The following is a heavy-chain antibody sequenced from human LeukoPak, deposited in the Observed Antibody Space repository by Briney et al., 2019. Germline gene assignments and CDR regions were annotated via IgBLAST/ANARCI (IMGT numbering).Heavy chain of an antibody. D-gene: IGHD6-13*01. V-gene: IGHV3-23*01. CDR3: AKRIAATSFDY. CDR2: ISGNGGST. J-gene: IGHJ4*02. CDR1: GFIFSNYG. Sequence: GGSLRLSCAASGFIFSNYGFHWVRQAPGKGLEWVSTISGNGGSTYYADSVKGRFTISRDNSKNTVYLQMSSLSVEDTAVYYCAKRIAATSFDYWGQGTLVTVSS.